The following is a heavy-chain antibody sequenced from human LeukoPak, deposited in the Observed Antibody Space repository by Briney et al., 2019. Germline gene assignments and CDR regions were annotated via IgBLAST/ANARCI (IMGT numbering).Heavy chain of an antibody. CDR3: AKTNGYYSD. CDR2: ISGSGGTT. D-gene: IGHD3-22*01. V-gene: IGHV3-23*01. CDR1: GFTFSSYG. J-gene: IGHJ4*02. Sequence: GGSLRLSCAASGFTFSSYGMNWVRQAPGKGLEWVSGISGSGGTTYYADSVKGRYTISRDNSKNSLSLQVSSLRAEDTAVYYCAKTNGYYSDWGQGTLVTVSS.